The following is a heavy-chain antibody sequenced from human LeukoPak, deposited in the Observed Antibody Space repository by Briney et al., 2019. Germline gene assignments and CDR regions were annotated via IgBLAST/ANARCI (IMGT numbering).Heavy chain of an antibody. CDR1: GGTFSSYA. D-gene: IGHD2-15*01. CDR2: IIPIFGTA. Sequence: ASVKVSCKASGGTFSSYAISWVRQAPGQGLEWMGGIIPIFGTANYAQKFQGRVTITADESTSTAYMELSSLRSEDTAVYYCARANIVVVGGMVYYYGMDVWGQGTTVTVSS. V-gene: IGHV1-69*13. J-gene: IGHJ6*02. CDR3: ARANIVVVGGMVYYYGMDV.